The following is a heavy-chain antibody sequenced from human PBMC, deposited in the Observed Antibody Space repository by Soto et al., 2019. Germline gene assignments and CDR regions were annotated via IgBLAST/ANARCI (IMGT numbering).Heavy chain of an antibody. CDR3: AKSQNDYGDYGRFDY. CDR2: ISGSGGST. V-gene: IGHV3-23*01. Sequence: GGSLRLSCAASGFTFSSYAMSWVRQAPGKGLEWVSAISGSGGSTYYADSVKGRFTISRDNSKNTLYLQMNSLRAEDTAVYYCAKSQNDYGDYGRFDYWGQGTLVTVSS. D-gene: IGHD4-17*01. CDR1: GFTFSSYA. J-gene: IGHJ4*02.